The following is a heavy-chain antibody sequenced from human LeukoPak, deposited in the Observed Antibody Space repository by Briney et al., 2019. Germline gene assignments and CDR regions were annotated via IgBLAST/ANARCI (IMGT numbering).Heavy chain of an antibody. V-gene: IGHV1-18*04. CDR3: ARDRASSGWYVKDY. CDR1: GYTFTNYY. D-gene: IGHD6-19*01. Sequence: GASVKVSCKASGYTFTNYYIHWVRQAPGQGLEWMGWISAYNGNTNYAQKLQGRVTMTTDTSTSTAYMELRSLRSDDTAVYYCARDRASSGWYVKDYWGQGTLVTVSS. CDR2: ISAYNGNT. J-gene: IGHJ4*02.